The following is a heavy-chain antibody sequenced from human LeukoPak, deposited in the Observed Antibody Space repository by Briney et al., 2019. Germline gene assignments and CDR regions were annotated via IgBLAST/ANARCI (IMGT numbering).Heavy chain of an antibody. CDR1: GFTFRNYA. D-gene: IGHD5-24*01. J-gene: IGHJ4*02. CDR2: IFYDGTIQ. CDR3: AKEGEMATIDY. Sequence: GGSLRLSCVTSGFTFRNYAMHWIRQTPGKGLEWVAVIFYDGTIQYYADSVKGRFTISRDNSKNTLYLQMNSLRAEDTAVYYCAKEGEMATIDYWGQGTLVTVSS. V-gene: IGHV3-30*04.